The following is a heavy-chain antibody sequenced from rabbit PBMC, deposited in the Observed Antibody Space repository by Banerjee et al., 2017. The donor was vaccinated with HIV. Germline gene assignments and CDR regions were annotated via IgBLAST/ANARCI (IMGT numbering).Heavy chain of an antibody. Sequence: QQQLEESGGGLVQPGGTLTLTCKASGFDFSSNAICWVRQAPGKGLEWIGTIYAGSSGSAYYANWVNGRFTISKTSSTTVTLQMTSLTAADTATYFCARDRDWTLDLWGPGTLVTVS. CDR2: IYAGSSGSA. V-gene: IGHV1S45*01. CDR3: ARDRDWTLDL. CDR1: GFDFSSNA. D-gene: IGHD4-2*01. J-gene: IGHJ6*01.